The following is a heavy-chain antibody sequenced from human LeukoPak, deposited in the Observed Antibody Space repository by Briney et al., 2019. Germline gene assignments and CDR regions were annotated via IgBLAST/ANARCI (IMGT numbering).Heavy chain of an antibody. CDR3: ARDSGSDYFDY. CDR1: GFTFSSYA. Sequence: GGSLRLSCAASGFTFSSYAMHWVRQAPGKGLEWVAVIWYDGSNKYYADSVKGRFTISRDNSKNTLYLQMNSLRAEDTAVYYCARDSGSDYFDYWGQGTLVTVSS. CDR2: IWYDGSNK. V-gene: IGHV3-33*08. J-gene: IGHJ4*02. D-gene: IGHD1-26*01.